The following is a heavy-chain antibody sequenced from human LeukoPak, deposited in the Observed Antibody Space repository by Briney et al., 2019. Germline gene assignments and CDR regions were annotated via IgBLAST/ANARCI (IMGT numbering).Heavy chain of an antibody. CDR1: GGSISSGSYC. V-gene: IGHV4-61*02. J-gene: IGHJ6*02. Sequence: SQTLSLTCTVSGGSISSGSYCWSWIRQPAGKGLEWIGRIYTSGSTNNNPSLKSRVTISVDTSKNQFSLKLSSVTAADTAVYYCARTVVVPAAIYYYYYGMDVWGQGTTVTVSS. CDR2: IYTSGST. CDR3: ARTVVVPAAIYYYYYGMDV. D-gene: IGHD2-2*01.